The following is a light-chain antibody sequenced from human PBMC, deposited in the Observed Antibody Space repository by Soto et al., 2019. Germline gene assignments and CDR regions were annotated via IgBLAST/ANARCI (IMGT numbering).Light chain of an antibody. CDR3: QHYNSYSEA. Sequence: DIQMTQSPSTLSVSVGDRVTITCGASQTISSWLAWYQKKPGKAPKLLIYKASTLKSGVPSRLRGSGYGTELTITISSMKNDDFATYYCQHYNSYSEAFGHGTKVDIK. CDR2: KAS. CDR1: QTISSW. V-gene: IGKV1-5*03. J-gene: IGKJ1*01.